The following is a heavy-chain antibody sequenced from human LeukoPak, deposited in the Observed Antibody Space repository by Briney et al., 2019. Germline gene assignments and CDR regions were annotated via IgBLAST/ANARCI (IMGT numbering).Heavy chain of an antibody. CDR2: ISGSVGTT. CDR3: AKDWYREEMATNTFDY. V-gene: IGHV3-23*01. CDR1: GFTFSSYA. J-gene: IGHJ4*02. Sequence: PGGSLRLSCAASGFTFSSYAMTWVRQAPGKGLEWVSIISGSVGTTYYADSVKGRFTISRDNSKNTLYLQMNSLRAEDTAVYYCAKDWYREEMATNTFDYWGQGTLVTVSS. D-gene: IGHD5-24*01.